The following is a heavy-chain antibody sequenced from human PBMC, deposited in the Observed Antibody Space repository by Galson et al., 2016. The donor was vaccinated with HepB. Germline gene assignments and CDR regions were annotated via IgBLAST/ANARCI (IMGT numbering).Heavy chain of an antibody. V-gene: IGHV4-39*01. CDR1: GDSISTSSNF. CDR2: IYHSGRT. CDR3: ARTSTQWLVSPWYFDL. D-gene: IGHD5-12*01. Sequence: LSLTCTVSGDSISTSSNFWGWIRQPPGKGLEWIGNIYHSGRTYYNPSLKSRVTVSVATSKNQFSLRLTSVTAADTAVYYCARTSTQWLVSPWYFDLWGQGTLVTVSS. J-gene: IGHJ2*01.